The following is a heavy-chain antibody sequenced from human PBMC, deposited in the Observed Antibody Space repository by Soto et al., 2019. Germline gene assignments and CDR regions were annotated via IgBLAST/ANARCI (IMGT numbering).Heavy chain of an antibody. Sequence: GGFLRLSCAASGFTFSSYNMKWVRQAPGKGLEWVSSISSSSSYIYYADSVKGRFTISRDNAKNSLYLQMNSLRAEDTAVYYCSYSSSSGEDDYWGQGTLVTVSS. V-gene: IGHV3-21*01. CDR3: SYSSSSGEDDY. D-gene: IGHD6-6*01. CDR2: ISSSSSYI. CDR1: GFTFSSYN. J-gene: IGHJ4*02.